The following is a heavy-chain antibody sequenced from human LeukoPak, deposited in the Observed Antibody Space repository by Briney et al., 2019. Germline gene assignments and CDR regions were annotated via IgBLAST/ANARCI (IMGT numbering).Heavy chain of an antibody. D-gene: IGHD1-26*01. CDR3: ARRAGSYLGYWYFDL. J-gene: IGHJ2*01. CDR1: GYSISSGYY. CDR2: IYHSGST. V-gene: IGHV4-38-2*02. Sequence: SETLSLTCTVSGYSISSGYYWGWIRQPPGKGLEWIGSIYHSGSTYYNPSLKSRVTISVDTSKNQFSLKLSSVTAADTAVYYCARRAGSYLGYWYFDLWGRGTLVTVSS.